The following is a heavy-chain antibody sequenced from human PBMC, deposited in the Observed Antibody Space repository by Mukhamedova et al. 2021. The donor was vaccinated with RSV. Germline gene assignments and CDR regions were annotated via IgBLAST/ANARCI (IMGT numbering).Heavy chain of an antibody. CDR2: IYYSGST. J-gene: IGHJ6*02. Sequence: IGYIYYSGSTNYNPSLKSRVTISVDTSKNQFSLKLSSVTAADTAVYYCAGRGYSYGYNYYYGMDVWGQGTTVTVSS. CDR3: AGRGYSYGYNYYYGMDV. D-gene: IGHD5-18*01. V-gene: IGHV4-61*07.